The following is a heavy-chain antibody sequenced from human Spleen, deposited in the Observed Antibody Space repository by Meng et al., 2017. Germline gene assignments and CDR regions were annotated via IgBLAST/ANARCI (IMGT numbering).Heavy chain of an antibody. J-gene: IGHJ5*02. V-gene: IGHV3-30*19. CDR1: GFTLSTYG. CDR2: ISYHGSAK. Sequence: GESLKISCAASGFTLSTYGMHWVRQAPGRGLEWVAMISYHGSAKYYLDSVEGRFTISRDNAKNTLYLEMNSLRPEDTAVYSCARDWGSSGWYNWFDLWGQGTRVTVSS. D-gene: IGHD6-19*01. CDR3: ARDWGSSGWYNWFDL.